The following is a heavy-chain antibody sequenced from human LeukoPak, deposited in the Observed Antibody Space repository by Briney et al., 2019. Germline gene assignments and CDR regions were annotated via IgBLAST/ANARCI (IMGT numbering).Heavy chain of an antibody. D-gene: IGHD5-24*01. V-gene: IGHV3-23*01. CDR3: AKDPGFRYNYGY. CDR1: GFTFSSYG. CDR2: ISGSGGST. Sequence: PGGTLRLSCAASGFTFSSYGMSWVRQAPGKGLEWVSAISGSGGSTYYADSVKGRFTISRDNSKNTLYLQMNSLRAEDTAVYYCAKDPGFRYNYGYWGQGTLVTVSS. J-gene: IGHJ4*02.